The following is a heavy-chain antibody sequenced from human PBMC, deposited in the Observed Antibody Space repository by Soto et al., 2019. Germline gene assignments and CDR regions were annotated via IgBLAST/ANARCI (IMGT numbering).Heavy chain of an antibody. CDR1: GFSLSTSGMC. D-gene: IGHD5-12*01. CDR3: ARAEVATAYYYGMDV. J-gene: IGHJ6*02. V-gene: IGHV2-70*11. CDR2: IDWDDDK. Sequence: SGPMLVNPTQTLTLTCTFSGFSLSTSGMCVSWIRQPPGKALEWLARIDWDDDKYYSTSLMTRLTISKDTSKNQVVLTMTNMDPVDTATYYCARAEVATAYYYGMDVWGQGTTVTVSS.